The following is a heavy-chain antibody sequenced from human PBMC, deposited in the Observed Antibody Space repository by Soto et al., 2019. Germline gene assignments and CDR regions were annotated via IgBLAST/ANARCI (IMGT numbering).Heavy chain of an antibody. D-gene: IGHD1-26*01. CDR2: ISGSGFKK. CDR3: AKNQGVELVPLATVDWFDP. CDR1: GFIFENFG. Sequence: PGGSLRLSCAASGFIFENFGMSWVRQDPGKGLEWISSISGSGFKKYYDDSVKGRFTISRDNSKSTVYLELNNLSAEDTAVYHCAKNQGVELVPLATVDWFDPWGQGSVVTVSS. V-gene: IGHV3-23*01. J-gene: IGHJ5*02.